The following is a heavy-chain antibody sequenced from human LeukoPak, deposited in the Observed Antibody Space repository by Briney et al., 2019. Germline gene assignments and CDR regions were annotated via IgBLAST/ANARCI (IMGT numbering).Heavy chain of an antibody. CDR2: IKSKTDGGTT. CDR3: TTRTLSIAVAGMDYFDY. CDR1: GFTFSNAW. J-gene: IGHJ4*02. Sequence: GGSLRLSCAASGFTFSNAWMSLVRQAPGKGLEWVGRIKSKTDGGTTDYAAPVKGRFTISRDDSKNTLYLQMNSLKTEDTAVYYCTTRTLSIAVAGMDYFDYWGQGTLVTVSS. V-gene: IGHV3-15*01. D-gene: IGHD6-19*01.